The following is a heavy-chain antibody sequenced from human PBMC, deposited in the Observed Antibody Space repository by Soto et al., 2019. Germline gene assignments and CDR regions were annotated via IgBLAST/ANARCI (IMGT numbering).Heavy chain of an antibody. CDR2: IKQDGSEK. V-gene: IGHV3-7*02. J-gene: IGHJ6*02. CDR1: GFTFSSYW. CDR3: ASHPPLSGGGSERGYYYYYYGMDV. D-gene: IGHD2-15*01. Sequence: GSLRLSCAASGFTFSSYWMSWVRQAPGKGLEWVANIKQDGSEKYYVDSVKGRFTIPRDNAKNSLYLQMNSLRAEDTAVYYCASHPPLSGGGSERGYYYYYYGMDVWGQGTTVTVSS.